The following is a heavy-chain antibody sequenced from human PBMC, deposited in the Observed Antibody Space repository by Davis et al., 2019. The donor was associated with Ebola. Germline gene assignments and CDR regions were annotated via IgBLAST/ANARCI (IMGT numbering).Heavy chain of an antibody. J-gene: IGHJ5*02. V-gene: IGHV4-38-2*02. Sequence: MPSETLSLTCTVSGYSISSSYYWGWIRQPPGKGLEWIGSIYYSGSTNYNPSLKSRVTISVDTSKNQFSLKLSSVTAADTAVYYCAGGLLWFGELLNNWFDPWGQGALVTVSS. CDR3: AGGLLWFGELLNNWFDP. CDR1: GYSISSSYY. D-gene: IGHD3-10*01. CDR2: IYYSGST.